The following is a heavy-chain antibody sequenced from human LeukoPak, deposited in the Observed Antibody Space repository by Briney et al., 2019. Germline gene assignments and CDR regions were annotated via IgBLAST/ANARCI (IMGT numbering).Heavy chain of an antibody. D-gene: IGHD1-14*01. CDR2: IWYDGSNK. Sequence: GGALRLSCAASGFTFNNYVMHWVRQAPGKGLEWVTLIWYDGSNKYFTDSVKGRFTISRDNSKNTLYLQMNSLRAEDTAVYYCARGIITAIDVWGQGTTVTVSS. V-gene: IGHV3-33*01. CDR3: ARGIITAIDV. J-gene: IGHJ6*02. CDR1: GFTFNNYV.